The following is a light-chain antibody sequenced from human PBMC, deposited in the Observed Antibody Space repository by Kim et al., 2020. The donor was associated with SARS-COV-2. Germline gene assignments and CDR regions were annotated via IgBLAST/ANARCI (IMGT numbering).Light chain of an antibody. Sequence: SSSAGDRVTITCRASQYSSSSVAWYQKKPGTAPKLLIYAASTLQSGVPSRFSGRGSGTDFTLTINDRQSEDFATYYCQQYYSYPLTFGRGTKLEI. CDR1: QYSSSS. V-gene: IGKV1-8*01. J-gene: IGKJ4*01. CDR2: AAS. CDR3: QQYYSYPLT.